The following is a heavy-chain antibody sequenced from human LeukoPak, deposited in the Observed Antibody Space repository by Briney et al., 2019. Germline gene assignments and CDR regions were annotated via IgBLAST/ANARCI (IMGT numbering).Heavy chain of an antibody. CDR2: INHSGTT. D-gene: IGHD6-13*01. J-gene: IGHJ1*01. V-gene: IGHV4-4*02. CDR3: ARVYRPWYSDKAEYFQH. CDR1: GGSISSSNY. Sequence: SETLSLTCTVSGGSISSSNYWSWVRQPPGKGLDWIGEINHSGTTNYNPSLRSRVTISVDKSKNQFSLKLSSVTAADTAVYYCARVYRPWYSDKAEYFQHWGQGTLVTVSS.